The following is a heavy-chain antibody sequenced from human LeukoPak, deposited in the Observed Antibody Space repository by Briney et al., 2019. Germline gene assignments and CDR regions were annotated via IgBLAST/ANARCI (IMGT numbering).Heavy chain of an antibody. CDR1: GFTFGDYA. CDR3: TRDGYSSSWYSDYFDY. J-gene: IGHJ4*02. V-gene: IGHV3-49*04. Sequence: PGGSLGLSCTASGFTFGDYAMSWVRQAPGKGQEWVGFIRSKAYGGTTEYAASVKGRFTISRDDSKSIAYLQMNSLKTEDTAVYYCTRDGYSSSWYSDYFDYWGQGTLVTVSS. D-gene: IGHD6-13*01. CDR2: IRSKAYGGTT.